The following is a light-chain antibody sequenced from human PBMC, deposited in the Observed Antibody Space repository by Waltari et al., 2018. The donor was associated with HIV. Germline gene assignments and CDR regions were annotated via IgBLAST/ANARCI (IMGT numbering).Light chain of an antibody. CDR3: AAWDDSLDGPVV. CDR1: DSNMRRSI. J-gene: IGLJ2*01. V-gene: IGLV1-47*01. CDR2: RNN. Sequence: QSVLTQPPSASGTPGQRVTISCSGSDSNMRRSIVYWYQQLPGTAPKLIIHRNNQRPSGVPDRFSGSKSGTSASLVITGLRSEDEAEYHCAAWDDSLDGPVVFGGGTKLTVL.